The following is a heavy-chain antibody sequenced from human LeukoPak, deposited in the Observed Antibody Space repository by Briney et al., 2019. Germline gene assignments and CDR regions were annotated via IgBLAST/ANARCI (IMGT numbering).Heavy chain of an antibody. CDR1: GFTFSSYA. J-gene: IGHJ6*03. V-gene: IGHV3-30-3*01. CDR3: ARDFPRGYCSSTSCAYYYYYMDV. CDR2: ISYDGSNK. D-gene: IGHD2-2*01. Sequence: PGGSLRLSCAASGFTFSSYAMHWVRQAPGKGLEWVAVISYDGSNKYYADSVKGRFTISRDNSKNTLYLQMNSLRAEDTAVYYCARDFPRGYCSSTSCAYYYYYMDVWGKGTTVTVSS.